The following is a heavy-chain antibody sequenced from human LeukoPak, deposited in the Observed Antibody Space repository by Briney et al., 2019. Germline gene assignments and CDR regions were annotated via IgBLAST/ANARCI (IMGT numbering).Heavy chain of an antibody. CDR3: ASSPGDPGVAGLFDY. V-gene: IGHV4-34*01. D-gene: IGHD6-19*01. Sequence: SETLSLTCAVYGGSFSGYYWSWIRQPPGKGLEWIGEINHSGSTNYNPSLKSRVTISVDTSKNQFSLKLSSVTAEDTAVYYCASSPGDPGVAGLFDYWGQGTLVTVSS. CDR2: INHSGST. J-gene: IGHJ4*02. CDR1: GGSFSGYY.